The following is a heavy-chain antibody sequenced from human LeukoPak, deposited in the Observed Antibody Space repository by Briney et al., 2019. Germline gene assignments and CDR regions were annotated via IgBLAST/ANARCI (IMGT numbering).Heavy chain of an antibody. CDR1: GYTFTGYY. J-gene: IGHJ5*02. CDR2: INPNSGGT. CDR3: ARDFLVPAAPYNWFDP. D-gene: IGHD2-2*01. V-gene: IGHV1-2*02. Sequence: GASVKVSCKASGYTFTGYYMHWVRQAPGQGLEWMGWINPNSGGTNYAQKFQGRVTMTRDTSISTAYMELSRLRSDDTAVYYCARDFLVPAAPYNWFDPWGQGTLVTVSS.